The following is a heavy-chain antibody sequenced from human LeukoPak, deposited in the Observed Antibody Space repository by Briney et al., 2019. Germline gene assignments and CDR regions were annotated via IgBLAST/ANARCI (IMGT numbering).Heavy chain of an antibody. D-gene: IGHD6-19*01. J-gene: IGHJ4*02. V-gene: IGHV2-5*01. Sequence: SGPTLVNPTQTLTLTCTFSGFSLNTGGVGVGWIRQPPRKALEWLALIYWNEDKRYSPSLKNRLTITEDTSKNQVVLTMTNMDPVDTATYYCAHSPGIAVVSNYFDYWGQGTLVTVSS. CDR1: GFSLNTGGVG. CDR3: AHSPGIAVVSNYFDY. CDR2: IYWNEDK.